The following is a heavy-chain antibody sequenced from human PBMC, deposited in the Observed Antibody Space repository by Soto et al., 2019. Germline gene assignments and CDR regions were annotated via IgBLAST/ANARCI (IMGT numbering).Heavy chain of an antibody. CDR1: GFTFSSHN. CDR3: ARDTCSSTSCYWTGGFDP. D-gene: IGHD2-2*01. J-gene: IGHJ5*02. CDR2: IDPSGYYI. Sequence: GGSLRLSCAASGFTFSSHNMNWVRQAPGKGLEWVSTIDPSGYYIYYADSVKGRFTISRDNAKNSLYLQMNSLRAEDTAVYYCARDTCSSTSCYWTGGFDPWGQGTLVTVSS. V-gene: IGHV3-21*01.